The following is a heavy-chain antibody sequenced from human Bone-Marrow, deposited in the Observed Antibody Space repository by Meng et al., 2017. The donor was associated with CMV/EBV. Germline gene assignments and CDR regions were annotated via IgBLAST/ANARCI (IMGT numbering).Heavy chain of an antibody. CDR1: GYSFTNYW. J-gene: IGHJ3*02. V-gene: IGHV5-51*01. CDR3: ARQELFFDAFDI. Sequence: GESLKISCKGSGYSFTNYWIGWVRQMPGKGLEWMGIMYPGDSETRYNPSFQGQVTISADKSISTAYLQWSNLKASDTAMYYCARQELFFDAFDIWGQGTIVTVSS. CDR2: MYPGDSET. D-gene: IGHD1-7*01.